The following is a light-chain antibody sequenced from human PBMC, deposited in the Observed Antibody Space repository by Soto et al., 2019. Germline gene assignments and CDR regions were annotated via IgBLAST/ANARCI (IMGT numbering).Light chain of an antibody. J-gene: IGLJ1*01. CDR1: SSDVSAYNY. CDR2: EVS. Sequence: QSALTQPASVSGSPGQSITISCTGTSSDVSAYNYVSWYQQHSGKAPKLMIYEVSNRPSGVSNRFSGSKSGNTASLTISGLQAEDDADYYCSSYTSSSTYVFGTGTKVTVL. V-gene: IGLV2-14*01. CDR3: SSYTSSSTYV.